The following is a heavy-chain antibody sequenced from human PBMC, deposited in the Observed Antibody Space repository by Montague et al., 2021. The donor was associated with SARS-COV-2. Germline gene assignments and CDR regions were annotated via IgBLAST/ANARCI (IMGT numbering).Heavy chain of an antibody. J-gene: IGHJ6*02. Sequence: SETLSLTCTVSGDSISTSYWDWIRQPPGKGLEWIGYIYYSGRTSSNSSLKSRVTISIDTSKNQVSLNLSSVTAADTAVDFCARADRRSADTTHHYYYKGMDLWGQGTTVTVSS. D-gene: IGHD2/OR15-2a*01. CDR3: ARADRRSADTTHHYYYKGMDL. CDR1: GDSISTSY. CDR2: IYYSGRT. V-gene: IGHV4-59*01.